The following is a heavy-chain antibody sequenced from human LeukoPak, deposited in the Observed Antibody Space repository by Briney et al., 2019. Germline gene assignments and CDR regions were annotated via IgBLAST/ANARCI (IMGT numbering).Heavy chain of an antibody. Sequence: PSETLSLTCTVSGGSISSYYWSWIRQPPGKGLEWIGYIYYSGSTNYNPSLKSRVTISVDTSKNQFSLKLSSVTAADTAVYYCARAEYSYGYKGVYFDYWGQGTLVTVSS. V-gene: IGHV4-59*01. J-gene: IGHJ4*02. CDR3: ARAEYSYGYKGVYFDY. D-gene: IGHD5-18*01. CDR2: IYYSGST. CDR1: GGSISSYY.